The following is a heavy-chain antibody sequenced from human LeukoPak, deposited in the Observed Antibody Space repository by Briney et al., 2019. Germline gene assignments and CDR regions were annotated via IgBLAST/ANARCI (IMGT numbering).Heavy chain of an antibody. V-gene: IGHV3-30*03. CDR3: SRRPPAVAGLDY. Sequence: GGSLRLSCAASGFTFSSYNMHWVRQAPGEELVWGAVITRAGSNRYYADSAKGRFTIFRDNSNNTVYVELMSLRGGDTAVLYCSRRPPAVAGLDYWGQETLLPVST. CDR2: ITRAGSNR. J-gene: IGHJ4*02. CDR1: GFTFSSYN. D-gene: IGHD6-19*01.